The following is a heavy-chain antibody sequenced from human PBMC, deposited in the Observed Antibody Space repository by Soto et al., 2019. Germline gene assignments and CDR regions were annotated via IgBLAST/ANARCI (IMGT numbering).Heavy chain of an antibody. CDR1: GGTFSSYA. CDR2: IIPIFGTA. J-gene: IGHJ4*02. D-gene: IGHD3-10*01. V-gene: IGHV1-69*01. Sequence: QVQLVQSGAEVKKPGSSVKVSCKASGGTFSSYAISWVRQAPGQGLEWMGVIIPIFGTANYAQKFQGRVTITADESTSTAYMELSSLRSEDTAVYYCAREVTMVRGVISYYFDYWGQGTLVTVSS. CDR3: AREVTMVRGVISYYFDY.